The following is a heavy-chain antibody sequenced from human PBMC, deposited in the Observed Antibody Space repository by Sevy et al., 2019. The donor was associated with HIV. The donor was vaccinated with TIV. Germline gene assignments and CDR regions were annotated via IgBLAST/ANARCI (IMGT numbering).Heavy chain of an antibody. CDR3: ARDWRGYIGSGSDYYYYGMDV. V-gene: IGHV3-7*03. D-gene: IGHD3-10*01. CDR1: GFNFRTYG. J-gene: IGHJ6*02. Sequence: GGSLRLSCAASGFNFRTYGMHWVRQAPGKGLQWVGTIKEDGSEKYYVDSMKGRFTISRDNAKNSLYLQMNSLRAEDTAVYYCARDWRGYIGSGSDYYYYGMDVWGQGTTVTVSS. CDR2: IKEDGSEK.